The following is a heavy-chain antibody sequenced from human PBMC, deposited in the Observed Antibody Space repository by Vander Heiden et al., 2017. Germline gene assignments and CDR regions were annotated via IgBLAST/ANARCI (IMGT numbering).Heavy chain of an antibody. J-gene: IGHJ4*02. V-gene: IGHV3-48*02. D-gene: IGHD3-3*01. CDR3: ASGSGLNTFDY. CDR1: GFTFSSSS. CDR2: ISSTGSTI. Sequence: EVQLVESGGGLVQPGGSLRLSCAASGFTFSSSSMNWVRQAPGKGLEGVSYISSTGSTIYYADSVKGRFTISRDNAKNSLYLKMNSLRDEDTAVYYCASGSGLNTFDYWGQGTLVTVSS.